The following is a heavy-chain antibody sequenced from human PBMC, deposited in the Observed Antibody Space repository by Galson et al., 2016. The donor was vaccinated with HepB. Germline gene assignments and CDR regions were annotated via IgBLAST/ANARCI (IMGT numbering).Heavy chain of an antibody. CDR1: GGSISSDNYY. CDR2: IYISGST. V-gene: IGHV4-61*02. J-gene: IGHJ5*02. CDR3: ARVLDWGNWFDP. D-gene: IGHD3-16*01. Sequence: TLSLTCTVSGGSISSDNYYWNWIRQPAGKGLEWIGRIYISGSTQYNPSLKSRVTISVDTSKNQFSLKLTSVTATDTAVYYCARVLDWGNWFDPWGQGTLVTVSS.